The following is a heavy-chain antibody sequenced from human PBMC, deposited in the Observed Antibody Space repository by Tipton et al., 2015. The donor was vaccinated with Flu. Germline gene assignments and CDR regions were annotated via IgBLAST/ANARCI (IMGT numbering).Heavy chain of an antibody. Sequence: GSLRLSCAASGFTFSSYGMHWVRQAPGKGLEWVAFIRYDGSNKYYADSVKGRFTISRDNSKNTLYLQMNSLRAEDTAVYYCAKSSHYYDSSGSAFDIWGRGTMVTVSS. D-gene: IGHD3-22*01. CDR3: AKSSHYYDSSGSAFDI. J-gene: IGHJ3*02. CDR2: IRYDGSNK. V-gene: IGHV3-30*02. CDR1: GFTFSSYG.